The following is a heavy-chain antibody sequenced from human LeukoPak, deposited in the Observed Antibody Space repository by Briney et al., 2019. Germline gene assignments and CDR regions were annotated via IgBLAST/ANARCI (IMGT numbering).Heavy chain of an antibody. Sequence: PSETLSLTCTVSGGSISSSSCYWGWIRQPPGKGLEWIGSIYYSGSTYYNPSLKSRVTISVDTSKNQFSLKLSSVTAADTAMYYCARHSTIVTERWFDPWGQGTLVTVSS. V-gene: IGHV4-39*01. CDR2: IYYSGST. D-gene: IGHD2-21*01. J-gene: IGHJ5*02. CDR3: ARHSTIVTERWFDP. CDR1: GGSISSSSCY.